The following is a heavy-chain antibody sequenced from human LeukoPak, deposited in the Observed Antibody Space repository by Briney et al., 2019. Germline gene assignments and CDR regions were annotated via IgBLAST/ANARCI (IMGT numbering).Heavy chain of an antibody. V-gene: IGHV3-53*01. CDR1: GFTVSSNY. CDR2: IYSGGST. Sequence: GGSLRLSRAASGFTVSSNYMRWVRQAPGKGLEWASVIYSGGSTYYADSVKGRFTISRDNSKNTLYLQMNSLRAEDTAVYYCARVYRLYDSSGYYTSSRAFDIWGQGTMVTVSS. CDR3: ARVYRLYDSSGYYTSSRAFDI. D-gene: IGHD3-22*01. J-gene: IGHJ3*02.